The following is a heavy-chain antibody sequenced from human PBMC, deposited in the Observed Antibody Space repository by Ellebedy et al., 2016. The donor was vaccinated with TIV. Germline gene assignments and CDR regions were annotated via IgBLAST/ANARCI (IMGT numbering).Heavy chain of an antibody. CDR2: IYPGDSDT. J-gene: IGHJ4*02. D-gene: IGHD6-19*01. Sequence: GESLKISCKGSGYSFSSYWLGWVRQMPGKGLEWMGSIYPGDSDTRYSPSFQGQVTISADKSINTAYLQWSSLKAADTAMYYCAKVPSAGWSSFDSWGQGTLVTVSS. CDR1: GYSFSSYW. CDR3: AKVPSAGWSSFDS. V-gene: IGHV5-51*01.